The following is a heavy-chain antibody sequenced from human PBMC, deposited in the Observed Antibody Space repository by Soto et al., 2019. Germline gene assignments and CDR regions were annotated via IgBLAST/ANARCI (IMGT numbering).Heavy chain of an antibody. CDR1: GGPFGGFY. Sequence: SETLSLTCAVNGGPFGGFYWTWIRQSPGKGLEWIGEIHHSGSTNYNPSLKGRVTMSLDTSKNQFSLKLTSLTAADTAVYYCARGYRISMVIVTTNYFDSWGQGTPVTVSS. CDR2: IHHSGST. CDR3: ARGYRISMVIVTTNYFDS. V-gene: IGHV4-34*01. J-gene: IGHJ4*02. D-gene: IGHD2-21*01.